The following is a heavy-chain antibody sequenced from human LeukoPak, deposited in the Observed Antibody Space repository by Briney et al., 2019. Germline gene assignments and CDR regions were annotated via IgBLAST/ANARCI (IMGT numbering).Heavy chain of an antibody. V-gene: IGHV4-59*13. CDR2: IYYTGVT. Sequence: PSETLSLTCTVSGGPLTISYWSWIRQPQGRGLEWVGYIYYTGVTNYHPSLAGRVSMSLDMSKNLISLNLDSVTAADTAVYYCVRGERCGGDCSSRQQWGQGTLVTVSS. D-gene: IGHD2-21*02. CDR1: GGPLTISY. J-gene: IGHJ1*01. CDR3: VRGERCGGDCSSRQQ.